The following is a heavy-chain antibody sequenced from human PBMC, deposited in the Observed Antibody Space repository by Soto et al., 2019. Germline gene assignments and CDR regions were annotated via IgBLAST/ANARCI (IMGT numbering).Heavy chain of an antibody. CDR2: INHSGST. V-gene: IGHV4-34*01. CDR1: GGSFSGYF. CDR3: ARGGYDASPYYYYMDV. J-gene: IGHJ6*03. Sequence: KPSETLSLTCAVYGGSFSGYFWSWIRQPPGKGLEWIGEINHSGSTNYNPSLKSRVTISVDTSKNQFSLKLSSVTAADTAVYYCARGGYDASPYYYYMDVWGKGTTVTVSS. D-gene: IGHD3-3*01.